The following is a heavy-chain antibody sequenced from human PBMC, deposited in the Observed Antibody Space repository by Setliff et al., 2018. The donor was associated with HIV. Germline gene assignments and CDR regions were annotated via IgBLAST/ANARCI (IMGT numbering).Heavy chain of an antibody. V-gene: IGHV4-34*01. D-gene: IGHD6-19*01. CDR2: TNPSGST. CDR3: AKGVAGLQYYYYYMDV. Sequence: SETLSLTCAVYVGSFSGHYWIWIRQPPGKGLEWIGETNPSGSTKYNPSLKSRVTISVDRSKNQFSLKLSSVTAADTAVYYCAKGVAGLQYYYYYMDVWGKGTTGTVS. CDR1: VGSFSGHY. J-gene: IGHJ6*03.